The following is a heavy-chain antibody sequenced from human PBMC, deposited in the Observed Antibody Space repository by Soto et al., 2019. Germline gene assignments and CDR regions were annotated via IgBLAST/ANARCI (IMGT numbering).Heavy chain of an antibody. Sequence: QVHLVQSGAEMKKPGSSVKVSCKASGGTFSTYTINWVRQAPGQGLEWMGEIIPIFDTANYAQKFQGRVTITADESTSTDYMEMSSMRSGDTAVVYCAIDLRGMGNFYYTFDSWGHGTLVTVSS. D-gene: IGHD1-26*01. CDR1: GGTFSTYT. CDR3: AIDLRGMGNFYYTFDS. CDR2: IIPIFDTA. V-gene: IGHV1-69*01. J-gene: IGHJ4*01.